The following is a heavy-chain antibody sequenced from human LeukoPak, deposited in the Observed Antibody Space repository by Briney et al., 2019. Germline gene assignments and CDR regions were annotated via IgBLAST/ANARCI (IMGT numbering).Heavy chain of an antibody. CDR1: GYTFTGYY. Sequence: ASVKVSCKASGYTFTGYYMHWVRQAPGQGLEWMGRINPNSGGTNYAQKFQGRVTMTRDTPISTAYMELSRLRSDDTAVYYCARQKGGSSFHNLDYWGQGTLVTVSS. V-gene: IGHV1-2*06. J-gene: IGHJ4*02. CDR2: INPNSGGT. CDR3: ARQKGGSSFHNLDY. D-gene: IGHD6-13*01.